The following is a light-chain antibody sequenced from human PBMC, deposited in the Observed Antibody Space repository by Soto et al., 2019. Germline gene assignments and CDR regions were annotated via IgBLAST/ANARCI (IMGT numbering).Light chain of an antibody. CDR2: KAS. V-gene: IGKV1-5*03. CDR3: QQYNNYPGT. CDR1: QSISSW. J-gene: IGKJ1*01. Sequence: DIQMTQSPSTLSASVGDRVTITCRASQSISSWLAWYQQKPGKAPKLLIYKASSLESGVPSRFSGRGSGTKFTLTISSLQPDDFATYYCQQYNNYPGTFGQGTKVDIK.